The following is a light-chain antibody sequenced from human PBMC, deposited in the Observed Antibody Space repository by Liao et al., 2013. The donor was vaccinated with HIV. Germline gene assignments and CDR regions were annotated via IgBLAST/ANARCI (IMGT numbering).Light chain of an antibody. CDR3: QAWDGTTVV. Sequence: YDLTQPPSVSVSPGQTAKITCSGHTLGDKYTSWYLQRPAQSPVLVIYEDTKRPSGIPERFSGSNSGNTATLTISGTQPMDEADFYCQAWDGTTVVFGGGTKLTVL. V-gene: IGLV3-1*01. CDR2: EDT. CDR1: TLGDKY. J-gene: IGLJ3*02.